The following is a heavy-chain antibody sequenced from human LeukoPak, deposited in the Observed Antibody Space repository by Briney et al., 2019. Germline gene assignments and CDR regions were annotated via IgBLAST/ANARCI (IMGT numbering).Heavy chain of an antibody. CDR3: ARHSSGYLGFDP. Sequence: ETLSLTCAVYGGSFSGYYWSWIRQPPGKGLEWIGEINHSGSTNYNPSLKSRVTISVDTSKNQFSLKLSSVTAADTAVYYCARHSSGYLGFDPWGQGTLVTVSS. J-gene: IGHJ5*02. CDR2: INHSGST. V-gene: IGHV4-34*01. D-gene: IGHD3-22*01. CDR1: GGSFSGYY.